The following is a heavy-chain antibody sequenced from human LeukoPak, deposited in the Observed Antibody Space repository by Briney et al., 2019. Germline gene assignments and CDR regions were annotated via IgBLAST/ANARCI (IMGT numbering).Heavy chain of an antibody. V-gene: IGHV3-21*01. CDR1: GFTFSSYS. CDR2: ISSSSSYI. Sequence: GGSLRLSCAPSGFTFSSYSMNWVRQAPGKGLEWVSSISSSSSYIYYADSVKGRFTISRDNAKNSLYLQMNSLRAEDTAVYYCARDSDVDTAMVHWGQGTLVTVSS. J-gene: IGHJ4*02. D-gene: IGHD5-18*01. CDR3: ARDSDVDTAMVH.